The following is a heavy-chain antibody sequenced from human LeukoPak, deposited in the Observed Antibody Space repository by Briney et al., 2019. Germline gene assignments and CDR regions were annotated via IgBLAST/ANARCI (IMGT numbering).Heavy chain of an antibody. CDR2: VSGSGANT. CDR3: AKDGGGWYTSGWYYFDS. V-gene: IGHV3-23*01. CDR1: GFTFDNYA. Sequence: SGGSLRLSCAASGFTFDNYAMSWVRQAPGKGLEWVSAVSGSGANTYYADSVRGRFTISRDKSKNTLYLQMNSLRAEDTAIYYCAKDGGGWYTSGWYYFDSWGQGTLVTVSS. J-gene: IGHJ4*02. D-gene: IGHD6-19*01.